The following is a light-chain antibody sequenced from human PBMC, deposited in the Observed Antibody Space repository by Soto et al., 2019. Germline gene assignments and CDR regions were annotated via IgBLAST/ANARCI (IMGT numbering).Light chain of an antibody. CDR2: KAS. V-gene: IGKV1-5*03. J-gene: IGKJ1*01. CDR1: QRISAW. CDR3: QQYNNYWT. Sequence: DIPMTQSPSTLSASVGDRVTITCRASQRISAWLAWYQQNPGKAPKLLIYKASTLESGVPSRFGGSGSGTESTLTISNLPAEDFATYYCQQYNNYWTFGQGTKVEIK.